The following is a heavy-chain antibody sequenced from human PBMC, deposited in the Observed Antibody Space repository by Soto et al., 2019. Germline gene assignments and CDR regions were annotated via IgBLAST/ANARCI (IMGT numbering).Heavy chain of an antibody. CDR3: VSRIPSWVFDY. Sequence: PGGSLRLSCVASGFLFNNAWMSWVRQAPGRGLEWVSVMYAGGDTHYADSVKGRFTISRDKSENTLYLQMNSLRDEDTGVYFCVSRIPSWVFDYWGLGTLVTVSS. J-gene: IGHJ4*01. CDR1: GFLFNNAW. CDR2: MYAGGDT. V-gene: IGHV3-53*01. D-gene: IGHD2-21*01.